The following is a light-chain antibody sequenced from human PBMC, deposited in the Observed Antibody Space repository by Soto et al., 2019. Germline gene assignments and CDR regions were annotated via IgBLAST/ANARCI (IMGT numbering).Light chain of an antibody. V-gene: IGKV3-15*01. Sequence: EIVTTQSPATLSVSPGERATLSCRTSQNVNSNLAWYQQKPGQAPRLLFYGASIRATGIPARFSGSGSGTEFTLTINSLQSEDFAVYFCQQYHNWPPITFGQGTRREIK. J-gene: IGKJ5*01. CDR3: QQYHNWPPIT. CDR2: GAS. CDR1: QNVNSN.